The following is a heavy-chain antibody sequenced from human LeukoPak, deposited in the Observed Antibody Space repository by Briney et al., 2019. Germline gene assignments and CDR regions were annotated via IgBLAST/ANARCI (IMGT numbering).Heavy chain of an antibody. D-gene: IGHD2-2*02. CDR2: ISGSGGST. J-gene: IGHJ4*02. CDR1: GFTFSSYA. CDR3: AKDHGVVVPAAISLDY. Sequence: PGGSLRLSCAASGFTFSSYAMSWVRQAPGKGLEWVSAISGSGGSTYYADSVKGRFTISRDNSKNTLYLQMNSLRAEDTAVYYCAKDHGVVVPAAISLDYWGKGTLVTVSS. V-gene: IGHV3-23*01.